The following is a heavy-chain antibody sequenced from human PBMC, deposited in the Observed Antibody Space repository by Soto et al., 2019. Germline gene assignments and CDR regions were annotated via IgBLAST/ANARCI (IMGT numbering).Heavy chain of an antibody. V-gene: IGHV3-23*01. CDR3: AKDLLGNFDS. D-gene: IGHD1-26*01. CDR2: LSANGVKT. J-gene: IGHJ4*02. CDR1: GFMFDIYG. Sequence: EVQLLDSGGGLVQPGGSLRLSCAASGFMFDIYGMSWVLQAPGKGLDWVSALSANGVKTYYAASVRGRFTISRDNSIDTLYLQMNSLTADDTAVYFCAKDLLGNFDSWGQGTLVTVSS.